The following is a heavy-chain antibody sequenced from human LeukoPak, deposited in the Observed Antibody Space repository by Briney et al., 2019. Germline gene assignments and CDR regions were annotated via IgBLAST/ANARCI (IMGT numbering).Heavy chain of an antibody. CDR3: ARGQQQLASSDAFDI. Sequence: GGSLRLSCAASGFTFTSYSMNWVRQAPGKGLEWVSSISSSSSYIYYADSLKGRFTISRNNAKNSLYLQMNSLRAEDTAVYYCARGQQQLASSDAFDIWGQGTMVTVSS. CDR2: ISSSSSYI. CDR1: GFTFTSYS. D-gene: IGHD6-13*01. V-gene: IGHV3-21*01. J-gene: IGHJ3*02.